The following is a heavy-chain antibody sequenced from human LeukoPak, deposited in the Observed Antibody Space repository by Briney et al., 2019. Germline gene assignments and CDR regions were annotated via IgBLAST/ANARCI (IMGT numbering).Heavy chain of an antibody. CDR2: FYHGGST. Sequence: SETLSLTCTVSGYSISTGYYWGWIRQPPGKGLEWIGTFYHGGSTYYNPSLKSRVTISVDTSKNQFSLNLTSVTAADTAVYYCARVKDDILTGYYTGYCYYYMDVWGKGTTVTISS. J-gene: IGHJ6*03. V-gene: IGHV4-38-2*02. D-gene: IGHD3-9*01. CDR1: GYSISTGYY. CDR3: ARVKDDILTGYYTGYCYYYMDV.